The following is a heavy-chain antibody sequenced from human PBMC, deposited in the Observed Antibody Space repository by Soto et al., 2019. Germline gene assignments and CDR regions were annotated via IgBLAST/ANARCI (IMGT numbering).Heavy chain of an antibody. Sequence: GGSLRLSCAASGFTFSSYWMSWVRQAPGKGLEWVANIKQDGSGKYYVDSVKGRFTISRDNAKNSLYLQMNSLRAEDTAVYYCARANDRVAATYYYYYYYMDVWGKGTTVTVSS. CDR1: GFTFSSYW. CDR3: ARANDRVAATYYYYYYYMDV. J-gene: IGHJ6*03. D-gene: IGHD2-15*01. CDR2: IKQDGSGK. V-gene: IGHV3-7*01.